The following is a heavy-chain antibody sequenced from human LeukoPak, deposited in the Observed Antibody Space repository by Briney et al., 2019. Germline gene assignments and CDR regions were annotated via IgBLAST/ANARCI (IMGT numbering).Heavy chain of an antibody. V-gene: IGHV4-59*12. J-gene: IGHJ4*02. D-gene: IGHD3-22*01. CDR1: GGSISSYY. CDR2: IYYSGST. Sequence: SETLSLTCTVSGGSISSYYWSWIRQPPGKGLEWIGYIYYSGSTNYNPSLKSRVTISVDTSKNQFSLKLSSVTAADTAVYYCARDQNSSGYKLFDYWGQGTLVTVSS. CDR3: ARDQNSSGYKLFDY.